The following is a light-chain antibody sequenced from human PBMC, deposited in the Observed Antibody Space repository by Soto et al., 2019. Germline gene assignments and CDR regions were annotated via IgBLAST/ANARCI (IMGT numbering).Light chain of an antibody. CDR1: SSQLGAGYD. CDR3: QSYDSSLSGSV. Sequence: QPLLAQPPAVSGAPGPRGPISCTRGSSQLGAGYDVHGYQQLPGTAPKLLSYGNSNRPSGVPDRFSGSRSGTSASLAITGLQAEDEADYYCQSYDSSLSGSVFGTGTKVTVL. CDR2: GNS. V-gene: IGLV1-40*01. J-gene: IGLJ1*01.